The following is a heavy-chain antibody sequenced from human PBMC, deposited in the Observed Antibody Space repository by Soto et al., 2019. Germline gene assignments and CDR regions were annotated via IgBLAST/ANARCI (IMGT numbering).Heavy chain of an antibody. CDR2: IYHSAST. J-gene: IGHJ4*02. Sequence: PSETLSLTCAVSGRSISSSNWWSWVRQPPRKGLEWIWEIYHSASTNNNPSLKSRVTISVDTSKNQCSLKLSSVTAADTAVYYCARATSYYYDSSGYSALTSYRTKNRLDYWGQGTLVTVSS. D-gene: IGHD3-22*01. V-gene: IGHV4-4*02. CDR3: ARATSYYYDSSGYSALTSYRTKNRLDY. CDR1: GRSISSSNW.